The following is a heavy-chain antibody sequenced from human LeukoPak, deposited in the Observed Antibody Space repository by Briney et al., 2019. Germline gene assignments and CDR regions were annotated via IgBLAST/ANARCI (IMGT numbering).Heavy chain of an antibody. D-gene: IGHD3-22*01. CDR1: GGSISGYY. CDR2: IYYSGNT. Sequence: PSETLSLTCTVSGGSISGYYLSWIRQPPGKGLEGVGYIYYSGNTNYNPSLKSRVTISVDTSKNQFSLKLSSVTAADSAVYFCARGTYYYDSSNREDWFDHWGQGTLVTVSS. CDR3: ARGTYYYDSSNREDWFDH. J-gene: IGHJ5*02. V-gene: IGHV4-59*01.